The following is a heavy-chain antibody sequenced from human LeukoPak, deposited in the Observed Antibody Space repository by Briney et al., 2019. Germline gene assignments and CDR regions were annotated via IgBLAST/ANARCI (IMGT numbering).Heavy chain of an antibody. V-gene: IGHV3-30*04. D-gene: IGHD3-10*02. J-gene: IGHJ6*02. CDR3: ARCSGYGMDV. CDR1: GFTFSSYA. Sequence: GGSLRLSCAASGFTFSSYAMHWVRQAPGKGLEWVAVMSFDGTHIYYADSVKGRLTISRDNSKNTLYLQMNSLRAEDTAVYYCARCSGYGMDVWGQGTTVTVSS. CDR2: MSFDGTHI.